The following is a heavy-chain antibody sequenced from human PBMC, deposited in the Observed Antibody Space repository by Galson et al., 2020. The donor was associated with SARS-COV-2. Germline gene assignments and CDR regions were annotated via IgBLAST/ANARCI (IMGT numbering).Heavy chain of an antibody. CDR3: ARDFTTIRGDAFDI. V-gene: IGHV3-48*01. CDR1: GFTFSSYS. J-gene: IGHJ3*02. CDR2: ISSSSSTI. D-gene: IGHD3-9*01. Sequence: GGSLRLSCAASGFTFSSYSMNWVRQAPGKGLEWVSYISSSSSTIYYADSVKGRFTISRDNAKNSLYLQMNSLRAEDTAVYYCARDFTTIRGDAFDIWGQGTMVTVSS.